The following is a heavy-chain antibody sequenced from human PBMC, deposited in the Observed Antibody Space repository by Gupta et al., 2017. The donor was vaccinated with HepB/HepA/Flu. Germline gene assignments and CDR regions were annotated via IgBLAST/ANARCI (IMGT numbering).Heavy chain of an antibody. CDR1: GVFFSNYG. CDR2: SIPILGIT. V-gene: IGHV1-69*02. Sequence: QVQLVQSGAEVRKPGSSVRVSCKASGVFFSNYGISWVRQAPGQGPEWLGRSIPILGITNYAQQFQGRVTIDAARSTSTASMELSTLRSADTAVYYGATQAYGDYNVLWYFDIWGRGTLVTVSS. CDR3: ATQAYGDYNVLWYFDI. J-gene: IGHJ2*01. D-gene: IGHD4-17*01.